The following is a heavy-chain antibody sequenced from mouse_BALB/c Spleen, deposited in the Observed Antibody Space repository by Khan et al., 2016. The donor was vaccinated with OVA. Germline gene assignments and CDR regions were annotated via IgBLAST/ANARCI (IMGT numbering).Heavy chain of an antibody. D-gene: IGHD1-1*01. CDR3: ARVYGGDCDY. Sequence: EVELVESGPGLVKPSQSLSLTCTVTGYSITSDYAWNWIRQFPGNKLEWMGFISYSGNTKSNPSLKSRFSITRDTSKNQFFLQLNSVTTEDTATYYCARVYGGDCDYWGQGTSLTVSS. V-gene: IGHV3-2*02. J-gene: IGHJ2*02. CDR2: ISYSGNT. CDR1: GYSITSDYA.